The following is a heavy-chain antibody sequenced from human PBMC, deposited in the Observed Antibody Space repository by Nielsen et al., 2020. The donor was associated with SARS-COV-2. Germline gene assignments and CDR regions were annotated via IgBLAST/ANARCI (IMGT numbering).Heavy chain of an antibody. CDR3: AKNGGADIAVVPAAIVSCFDI. Sequence: GGSLRLSCAASGFTFRPHGMHWVRQAPGKGPEWVAVISHDGSNKYYADSVKGRFTISRDNSKNTLYLQMDSLRTEDTAVYYCAKNGGADIAVVPAAIVSCFDIWGQGTMVTVSS. CDR2: ISHDGSNK. V-gene: IGHV3-30*18. D-gene: IGHD2-2*01. J-gene: IGHJ3*02. CDR1: GFTFRPHG.